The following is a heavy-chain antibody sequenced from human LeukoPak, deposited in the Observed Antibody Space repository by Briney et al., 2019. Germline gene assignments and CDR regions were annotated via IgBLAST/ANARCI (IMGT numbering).Heavy chain of an antibody. Sequence: GGSLRLSCAASGFTFSNYEMNWVRPAPRKGLKWVIDSMSNGSTIYYTPSVKGRFTISVDNAKNPFYLQMNSLRAEDTAVYYCARASSYTWPAGYWGQGTLVTVSS. CDR3: ARASSYTWPAGY. CDR1: GFTFSNYE. CDR2: SMSNGSTI. J-gene: IGHJ4*02. V-gene: IGHV3-48*03. D-gene: IGHD5-12*01.